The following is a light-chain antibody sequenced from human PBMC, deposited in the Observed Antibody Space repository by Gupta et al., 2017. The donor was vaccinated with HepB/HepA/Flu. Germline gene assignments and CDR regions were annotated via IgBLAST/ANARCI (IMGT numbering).Light chain of an antibody. J-gene: IGKJ3*01. CDR2: EAY. CDR3: QQSENLPFT. V-gene: IGKV1-33*01. CDR1: QDITNY. Sequence: DSQMTQSSSSLSASVGYRLTINCQASQDITNYLHWYQQKPGKAPKLLIYEAYNWETGVPSRFSGGGSGTDFTLTITGLQPEDIATYYCQQSENLPFTFGPGTKVDIK.